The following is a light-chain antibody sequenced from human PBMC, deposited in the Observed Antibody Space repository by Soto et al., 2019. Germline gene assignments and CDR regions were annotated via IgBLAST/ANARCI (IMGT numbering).Light chain of an antibody. V-gene: IGLV1-47*01. CDR1: SSNIGSNY. CDR3: AAWDGSLSGVV. Sequence: HSVLTQPPSASGTPGQRVTMTCSGSSSNIGSNYVYWYQQLPGTVPQLLIYRNSERPSGVPDRFSGSKSGTSASLAISGLRSEDEADYYCAAWDGSLSGVVFGGGTKLTVL. CDR2: RNS. J-gene: IGLJ2*01.